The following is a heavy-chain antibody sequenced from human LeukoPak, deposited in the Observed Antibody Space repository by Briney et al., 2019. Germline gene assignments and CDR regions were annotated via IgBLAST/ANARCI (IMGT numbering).Heavy chain of an antibody. D-gene: IGHD3-9*01. CDR1: GFTFSDYY. V-gene: IGHV3-11*04. Sequence: GGSLRLSCAASGFTFSDYYMSWIRQAAGKGLEWVSYISGSGDNIDYADSVKGRFTISRDNAKDSLFLQINSLRAEDTAVYYCASSYYDILTGYSYYYMDVWGKGTTVTVSS. CDR2: ISGSGDNI. J-gene: IGHJ6*03. CDR3: ASSYYDILTGYSYYYMDV.